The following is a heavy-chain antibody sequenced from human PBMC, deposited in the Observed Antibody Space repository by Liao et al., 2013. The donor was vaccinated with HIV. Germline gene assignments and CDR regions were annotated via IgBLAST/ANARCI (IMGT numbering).Heavy chain of an antibody. Sequence: QVQLQESGPGLVKPSQTLSLTCTVSGGSISSGTYYWSWIRQPAGKGLEWIGRIYTSETTNYNPSLKSRVTMSVDTSKNQFSLKLSSVTAADTAVYYCARGGVAVASARARGAFDIWGQGTMVTVSS. J-gene: IGHJ3*02. CDR3: ARGGVAVASARARGAFDI. CDR2: IYTSETT. V-gene: IGHV4-61*02. CDR1: GGSISSGTYY. D-gene: IGHD6-19*01.